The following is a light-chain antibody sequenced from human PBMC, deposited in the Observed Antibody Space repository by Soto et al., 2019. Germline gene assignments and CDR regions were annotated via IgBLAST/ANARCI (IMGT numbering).Light chain of an antibody. V-gene: IGKV2-30*01. J-gene: IGKJ1*01. CDR1: HSLVYSDGNTS. CDR2: KVS. CDR3: MQGTQWLPT. Sequence: VLTQFPLSLPVTLGQPASISCRSSHSLVYSDGNTSLNWFHQRPGQSPRRLIYKVSNRDSGVPDRCSGSGSGTDFSLKISRVEAGDVGVYYCMQGTQWLPTVGQGTKVDIK.